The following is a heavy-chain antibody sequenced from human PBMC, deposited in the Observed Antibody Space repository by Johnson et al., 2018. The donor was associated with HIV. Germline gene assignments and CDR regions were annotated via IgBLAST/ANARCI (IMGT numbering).Heavy chain of an antibody. CDR2: ISYDGSNK. CDR3: ARYSSSSRDTFDI. D-gene: IGHD6-13*01. CDR1: GFTFSSYA. J-gene: IGHJ3*02. V-gene: IGHV3-30*04. Sequence: VQLVESGGGLVKPGGSLRLSCAASGFTFSSYAMHWVRQAPGKGLEWVAVISYDGSNKYYADSVKGRLIISRDNSKNTLYLQMNSLRAEDTAVYYCARYSSSSRDTFDIWGQGTMVTVSS.